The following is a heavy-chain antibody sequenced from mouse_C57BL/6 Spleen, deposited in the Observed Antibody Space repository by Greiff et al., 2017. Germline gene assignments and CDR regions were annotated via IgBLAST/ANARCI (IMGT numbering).Heavy chain of an antibody. CDR3: ARRGMDVHYAMDY. CDR2: IYPSDSET. J-gene: IGHJ4*01. D-gene: IGHD2-3*01. CDR1: GYTFTSYW. Sequence: QVQLQQPGAELVRPGSSVKLSCKASGYTFTSYWMDWVKQRPGQGLEWIGNIYPSDSETHYNQKFKDKATLTVDKSSSTAYMQLSSLTSEDSAVYYCARRGMDVHYAMDYWGQGTSVTVSS. V-gene: IGHV1-61*01.